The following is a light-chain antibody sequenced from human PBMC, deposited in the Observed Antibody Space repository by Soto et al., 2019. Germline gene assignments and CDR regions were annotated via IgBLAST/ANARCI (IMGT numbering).Light chain of an antibody. J-gene: IGLJ2*01. CDR1: SSDVGGYNF. CDR3: SSFAGGNNLL. V-gene: IGLV2-8*01. CDR2: EVS. Sequence: QSALTQPPSASGSPGQSVTISCTGTSSDVGGYNFVSWYQQHQGKAPKLLIYEVSKRPSGVPDRFSGSKSDNTASLTVSGLQAEDEADYYCSSFAGGNNLLFGGGTKLTVL.